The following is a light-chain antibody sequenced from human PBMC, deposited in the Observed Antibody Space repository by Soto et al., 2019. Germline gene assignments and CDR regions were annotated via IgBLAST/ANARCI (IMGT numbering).Light chain of an antibody. CDR1: QSLLHGNGYNF. V-gene: IGKV2-28*01. Sequence: DFVMPQSPLSLPVTPGEPASISCRSSQSLLHGNGYNFLDWYLQKPGQSPQLLVYLASFRASGVPDRFGGSGSGTDFTLKISRVEAEDVGVYDCMQTLETPHTFGQRTKLEIK. CDR2: LAS. CDR3: MQTLETPHT. J-gene: IGKJ2*01.